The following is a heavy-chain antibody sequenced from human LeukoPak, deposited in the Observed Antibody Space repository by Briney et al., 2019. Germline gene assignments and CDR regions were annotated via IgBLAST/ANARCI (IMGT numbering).Heavy chain of an antibody. CDR3: AKDPRFSYCSSTTCAYAFDI. CDR2: ISGSGGNT. D-gene: IGHD2-2*01. Sequence: PGGSLRLSCAASGFTFSSYAMSWVRQAPGKGLEWTSTISGSGGNTYHADSVKGRFTISRDNSKNTLYLQMNSLRAEDTAVYYCAKDPRFSYCSSTTCAYAFDIWGQGTMVTVSS. CDR1: GFTFSSYA. V-gene: IGHV3-23*01. J-gene: IGHJ3*02.